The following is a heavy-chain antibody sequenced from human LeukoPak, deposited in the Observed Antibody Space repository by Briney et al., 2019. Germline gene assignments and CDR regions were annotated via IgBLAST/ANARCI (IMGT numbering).Heavy chain of an antibody. J-gene: IGHJ6*03. CDR1: GDSINSNNYY. V-gene: IGHV4-61*02. D-gene: IGHD6-13*01. CDR2: IYSSGST. CDR3: AREAIDPSSSYYYYMDV. Sequence: PSETLSLTCTVSGDSINSNNYYWSWVRQPAGKGLEWIGRIYSSGSTNYNPSLKSRVTMSVDTSKNQFSLKLSSVTAADTAVYYCAREAIDPSSSYYYYMDVWGKGTTVTISS.